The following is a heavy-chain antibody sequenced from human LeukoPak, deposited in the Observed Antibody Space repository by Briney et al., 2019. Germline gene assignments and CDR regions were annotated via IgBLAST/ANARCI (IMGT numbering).Heavy chain of an antibody. CDR3: ARVKNKITFGDRTLWY. CDR2: SNPNSGGT. Sequence: ASVKVSCKASGYTFTGYYMHWVRQAPGQGLEWTGWSNPNSGGTNYAQKFQGWVTMTRDTSISTAYMELSRLRSDDTAVYYCARVKNKITFGDRTLWYWGQGTLVTVSS. D-gene: IGHD3-16*01. V-gene: IGHV1-2*04. CDR1: GYTFTGYY. J-gene: IGHJ4*02.